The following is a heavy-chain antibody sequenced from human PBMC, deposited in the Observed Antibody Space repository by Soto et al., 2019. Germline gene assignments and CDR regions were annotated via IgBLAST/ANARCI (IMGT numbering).Heavy chain of an antibody. CDR2: ISYDGSNK. CDR3: ARVASTVTILFSAFDI. J-gene: IGHJ3*02. D-gene: IGHD4-17*01. V-gene: IGHV3-30-3*01. CDR1: GFTFSSYA. Sequence: QVQLVESGGGVVQPGRSLRLSCAASGFTFSSYAMHWVRQAPGKGLEWVAVISYDGSNKYYADSVKGRFTISRDNSKNSLYLQMNSLRGEDTAVYYCARVASTVTILFSAFDIWGQGTMVTVSS.